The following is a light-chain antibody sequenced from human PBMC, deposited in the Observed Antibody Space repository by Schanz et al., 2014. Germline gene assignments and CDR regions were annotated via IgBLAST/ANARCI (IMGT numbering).Light chain of an antibody. CDR1: SSDVGGYNY. Sequence: QSALTQPASVSGSPGQSITISCTGTSSDVGGYNYVSWYQQHPGKAPKLMIYDVSNRPSGVSNRFSGSKSGNTASLTISGLQAEDEADYYCQSYDSYSVFGTGTKLTVL. CDR2: DVS. CDR3: QSYDSYSV. J-gene: IGLJ1*01. V-gene: IGLV2-14*01.